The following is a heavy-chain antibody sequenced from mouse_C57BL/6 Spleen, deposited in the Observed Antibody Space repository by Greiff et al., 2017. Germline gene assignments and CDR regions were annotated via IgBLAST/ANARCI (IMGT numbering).Heavy chain of an antibody. CDR3: ARLTSVVAHWYFDV. D-gene: IGHD1-1*01. CDR1: GYTFTSYW. V-gene: IGHV1-69*01. Sequence: QVQLQQPGPELVMPGASVKLPCKASGYTFTSYWMHWVKQRPGQGLEWIGEIDPSDSYTIYNQKFKGKSTLTVDKSSSTDYMQLSSLTSEDSAVYDGARLTSVVAHWYFDVWGTGTTGTVSS. CDR2: IDPSDSYT. J-gene: IGHJ1*03.